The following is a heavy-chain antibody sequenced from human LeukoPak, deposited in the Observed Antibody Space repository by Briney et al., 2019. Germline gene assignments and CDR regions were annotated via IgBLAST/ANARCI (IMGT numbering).Heavy chain of an antibody. J-gene: IGHJ4*02. V-gene: IGHV3-7*01. CDR2: IKQDGSEK. CDR1: GFTFSSYW. Sequence: PGGSLRLSCAASGFTFSSYWMSWVRQAPGKGLEWVANIKQDGSEKYYVDSVKGRFTISRDNAKNSLYLQMNSLRAEDTAVYYCARDLWDIGYPSSGSYSSLDYWGQGTLVTVSS. CDR3: ARDLWDIGYPSSGSYSSLDY. D-gene: IGHD3-10*01.